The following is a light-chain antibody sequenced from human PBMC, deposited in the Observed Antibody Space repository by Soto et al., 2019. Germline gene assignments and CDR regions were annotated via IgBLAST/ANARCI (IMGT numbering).Light chain of an antibody. CDR2: EVV. V-gene: IGLV2-8*01. J-gene: IGLJ1*01. Sequence: QAVLTQPTSASGSPGQAVIISCTGTKNDVCFYDFVSWYQHHPGKAPRLIIYEVVQRPSGVPDRFSGSKSGNTASLTVSGLQAADEADYFCKSYAGSNTYVFGSGTKV. CDR3: KSYAGSNTYV. CDR1: KNDVCFYDF.